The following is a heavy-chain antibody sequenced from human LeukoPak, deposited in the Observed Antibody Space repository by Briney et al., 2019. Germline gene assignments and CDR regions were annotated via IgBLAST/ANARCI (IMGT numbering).Heavy chain of an antibody. CDR1: GGSISSYY. J-gene: IGHJ3*02. Sequence: SETLSLTCTVSGGSISSYYGSSIRQPPGKGLEWIGYIYYSGSTNYNPSLKSRVTISVDTSKNQLSLKLSSVTAADTAVYYCARYRAFDIWGQGTMVTVSS. V-gene: IGHV4-59*01. CDR2: IYYSGST. CDR3: ARYRAFDI.